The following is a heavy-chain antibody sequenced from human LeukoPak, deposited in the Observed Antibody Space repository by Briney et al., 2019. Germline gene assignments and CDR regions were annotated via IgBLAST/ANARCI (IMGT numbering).Heavy chain of an antibody. CDR3: AKVLRTAMVLGY. CDR1: GFTFSSYA. J-gene: IGHJ4*02. Sequence: GGSLRLSCAASGFTFSSYAMSRVRQAPGKGLEWVSAISGSGGSTYYADSVKDRFTISRDNSKNTLYLQMNSLRAEDTAVYYCAKVLRTAMVLGYWGQGTLVTVSS. V-gene: IGHV3-23*01. D-gene: IGHD5-18*01. CDR2: ISGSGGST.